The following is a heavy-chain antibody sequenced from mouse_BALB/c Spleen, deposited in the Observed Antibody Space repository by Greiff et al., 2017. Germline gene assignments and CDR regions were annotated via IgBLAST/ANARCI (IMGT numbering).Heavy chain of an antibody. Sequence: EVKLVESGGGLVKPGGSLKLSCAASGFTFSSYAMSWVRQSPEKRLEWVAEISSGGSYTYYPDTVTGRFTISRDNAKNTLYLEMSSLRSEDTAMYYCARMITASMDYWGQGTSVTVSS. CDR2: ISSGGSYT. J-gene: IGHJ4*01. CDR1: GFTFSSYA. V-gene: IGHV5-9-4*01. D-gene: IGHD2-4*01. CDR3: ARMITASMDY.